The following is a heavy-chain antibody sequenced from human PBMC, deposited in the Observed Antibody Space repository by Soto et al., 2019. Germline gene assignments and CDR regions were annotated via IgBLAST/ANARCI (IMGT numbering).Heavy chain of an antibody. Sequence: ASVKVSFKASGGTFSSYAISWLRQAPGQGLEWMGGIIPIFGTANYAQKFQGRVTITADESTSTAYMELSSLRSEDTAVYYCARGGGDFWSGYQVVTAMYFDYWGQGTLVTVSS. CDR1: GGTFSSYA. J-gene: IGHJ4*02. D-gene: IGHD3-3*01. CDR3: ARGGGDFWSGYQVVTAMYFDY. V-gene: IGHV1-69*13. CDR2: IIPIFGTA.